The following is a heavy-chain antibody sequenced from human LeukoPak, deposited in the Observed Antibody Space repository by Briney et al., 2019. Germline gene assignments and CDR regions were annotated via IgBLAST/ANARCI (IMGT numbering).Heavy chain of an antibody. J-gene: IGHJ4*02. CDR1: EFTFSSYA. D-gene: IGHD6-13*01. V-gene: IGHV3-23*01. CDR3: AKDESVIPAAVLDY. CDR2: ISGSGGST. Sequence: SGGSLRLSCAASEFTFSSYAMSWVRQAPGQGLEWVSGISGSGGSTYYADSVKGRCTISRDNSKNTLYLQMNSLRAEDTAVYYCAKDESVIPAAVLDYWGQGTLVTVSS.